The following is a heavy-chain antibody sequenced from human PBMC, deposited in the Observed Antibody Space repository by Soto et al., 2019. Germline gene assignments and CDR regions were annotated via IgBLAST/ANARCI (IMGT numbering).Heavy chain of an antibody. V-gene: IGHV2-5*02. J-gene: IGHJ4*02. Sequence: QITLKESGPTLVKPTQTLTLTCTFSGFSLTTSGVGVGWIRQPPGKALEWLALLYWDDDKRYSPSLKSRLTTPMAPPNNHAVLTMTNIAPGDTGTYFCAHSSGRSGDYWGQGTLVTVSS. D-gene: IGHD3-10*01. CDR3: AHSSGRSGDY. CDR1: GFSLTTSGVG. CDR2: LYWDDDK.